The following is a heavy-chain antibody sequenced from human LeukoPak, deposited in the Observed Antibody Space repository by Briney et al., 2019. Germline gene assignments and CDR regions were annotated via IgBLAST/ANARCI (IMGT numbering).Heavy chain of an antibody. Sequence: PGGSLRLSCAASGFTFNSYGMHWVRQAPGKGLEWGAAISHDGSNTYYGDSVKGRFTISRDNSKNTLYLQMNSLRAEDTAVYYCARVDDAFDIWGQGTMVTVSS. CDR2: ISHDGSNT. CDR1: GFTFNSYG. CDR3: ARVDDAFDI. V-gene: IGHV3-30*03. J-gene: IGHJ3*02.